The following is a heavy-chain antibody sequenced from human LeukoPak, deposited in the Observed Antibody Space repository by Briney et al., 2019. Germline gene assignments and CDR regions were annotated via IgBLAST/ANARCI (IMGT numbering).Heavy chain of an antibody. CDR1: GFTFSSKTYW. V-gene: IGHV3-74*01. Sequence: GGSLRPSCAASGFTFSSKTYWMHWVRQAPGKGLVWVSRINYDGTSTNYADSAKGRFTISRDNARDTLYLQMNSLRAEDTAVYYCARHTTDRPNLIDHWGQGTLVTVSS. CDR3: ARHTTDRPNLIDH. J-gene: IGHJ5*02. CDR2: INYDGTST. D-gene: IGHD6-6*01.